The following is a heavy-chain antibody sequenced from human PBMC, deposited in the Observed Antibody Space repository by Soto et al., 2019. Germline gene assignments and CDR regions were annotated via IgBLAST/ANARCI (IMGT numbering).Heavy chain of an antibody. CDR1: GGSISSCY. CDR2: IHYSGST. J-gene: IGHJ4*02. Sequence: SETLSLTCTVSGGSISSCYWSWIRQPPGKGPEWIGYIHYSGSTNYNPSLKSRVTISVDTSKNQFSLKLTSVTAADTAVYYCARGYCGGGSCYFGGFDYWGQGTLVTVSS. CDR3: ARGYCGGGSCYFGGFDY. D-gene: IGHD2-15*01. V-gene: IGHV4-59*01.